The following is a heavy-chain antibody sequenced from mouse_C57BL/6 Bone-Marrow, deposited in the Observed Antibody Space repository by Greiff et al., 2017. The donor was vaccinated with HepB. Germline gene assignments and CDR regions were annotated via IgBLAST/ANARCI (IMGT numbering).Heavy chain of an antibody. Sequence: VQLQQPGAELVKPGASVKMSCKASGYTFTSYWITWVKQRPGQGLEWLGDIYPGSGSTNYNEKFKSKATLTVDTSSSTAYMQLSSLTSEDSAVYYCARRAYYGSSYLWWYFDVWGTGTTVTVSS. CDR3: ARRAYYGSSYLWWYFDV. CDR2: IYPGSGST. J-gene: IGHJ1*03. CDR1: GYTFTSYW. D-gene: IGHD1-1*01. V-gene: IGHV1-55*01.